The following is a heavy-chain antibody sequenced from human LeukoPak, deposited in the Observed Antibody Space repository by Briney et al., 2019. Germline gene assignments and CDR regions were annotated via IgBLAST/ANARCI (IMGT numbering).Heavy chain of an antibody. CDR3: TEIRPGNYFYY. CDR1: GFTFSIYW. CDR2: IKEDGSEE. V-gene: IGHV3-7*01. Sequence: PGGSLRLSCTASGFTFSIYWMSWVRQAPGKGLEWVASIKEDGSEEHYVDSVKGRFTISRDNARNSVHVQMNSLRAEGTAVYFCTEIRPGNYFYYWGQGALVTVSS. J-gene: IGHJ4*02. D-gene: IGHD6-6*01.